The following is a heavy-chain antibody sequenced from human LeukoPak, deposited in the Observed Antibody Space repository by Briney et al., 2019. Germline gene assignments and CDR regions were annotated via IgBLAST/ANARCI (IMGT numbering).Heavy chain of an antibody. CDR2: IKTKTDGGTT. J-gene: IGHJ3*02. CDR3: TTEGAVTTKGTFDI. V-gene: IGHV3-15*01. Sequence: GGSLRLSCAASGFTFSNAWMSWVRQAPGKGLEWVGRIKTKTDGGTTDYAAPVKGRFTISRDDSKNMLYLQMNSLKIEDTAVYYCTTEGAVTTKGTFDIWGQGTMVTVSS. CDR1: GFTFSNAW. D-gene: IGHD4-17*01.